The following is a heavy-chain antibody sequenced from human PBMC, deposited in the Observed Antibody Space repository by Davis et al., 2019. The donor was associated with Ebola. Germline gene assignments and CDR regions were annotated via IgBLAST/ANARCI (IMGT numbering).Heavy chain of an antibody. Sequence: GESLKISCAASGFTFSSYAMHWVRQAPGKGLEWVAVISYDGSNKYYADSVKGRFTISRDNSKNTLYLQMNSLRAEDTAVYYCAKGTNADYWGQGTLVTVSS. CDR1: GFTFSSYA. CDR2: ISYDGSNK. J-gene: IGHJ4*02. CDR3: AKGTNADY. V-gene: IGHV3-30*04.